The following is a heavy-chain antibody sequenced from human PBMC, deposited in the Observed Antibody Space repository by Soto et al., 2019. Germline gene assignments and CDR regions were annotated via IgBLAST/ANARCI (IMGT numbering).Heavy chain of an antibody. D-gene: IGHD6-19*01. Sequence: EVQLVESGGGLVQPGGSLRLSCAASGFTLSSYWMHWVRQAPGRELMWVSRISSDGTDVLHADTVKGRFTISRDNARNTVYLQMNSLRAEDTSVYFCALDKTVPGPSTLDSWGQGTLVAVSS. CDR3: ALDKTVPGPSTLDS. CDR2: ISSDGTDV. J-gene: IGHJ4*02. V-gene: IGHV3-74*01. CDR1: GFTLSSYW.